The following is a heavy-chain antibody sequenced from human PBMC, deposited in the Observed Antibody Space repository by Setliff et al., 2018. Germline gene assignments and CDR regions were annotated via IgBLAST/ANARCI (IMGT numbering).Heavy chain of an antibody. D-gene: IGHD2-2*01. CDR3: ARAPGTVVVPASRSAFDI. CDR2: ISAYNGYI. CDR1: GYTFSNYG. Sequence: ASVTVSCKASGYTFSNYGISWVRQAPGQGLEWMGWISAYNGYIIYAQKLQGRVTMTTDTSTSTAYMEVRSLRSDDTAVYYCARAPGTVVVPASRSAFDIWGQGTMVTVSS. V-gene: IGHV1-18*01. J-gene: IGHJ3*02.